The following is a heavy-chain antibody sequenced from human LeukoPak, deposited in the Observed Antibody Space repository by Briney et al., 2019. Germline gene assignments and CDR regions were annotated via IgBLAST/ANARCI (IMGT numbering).Heavy chain of an antibody. CDR1: GGSISSYY. CDR2: IYYTGST. CDR3: ARLLYYDILTGELGVPSWFDP. V-gene: IGHV4-59*08. J-gene: IGHJ5*02. D-gene: IGHD3-9*01. Sequence: SETLSLTCTVSGGSISSYYWSWIRQPPGKGLEWIGYIYYTGSTNYNPSLKSRVTISVDTSKNQFSLKLSSVTAADTAVYYCARLLYYDILTGELGVPSWFDPWGQGTLVTVSS.